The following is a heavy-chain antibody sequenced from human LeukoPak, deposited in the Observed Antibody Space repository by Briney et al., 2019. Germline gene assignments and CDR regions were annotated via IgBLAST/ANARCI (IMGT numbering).Heavy chain of an antibody. CDR2: ISGSGGST. CDR3: AKHYYYDSSGYYPDAFDI. V-gene: IGHV3-23*01. J-gene: IGHJ3*02. D-gene: IGHD3-22*01. Sequence: GGSLRLSCAASGFTFSSYAMSWVRQAPGKGLEWVSAISGSGGSTYYADSVKGRFTISRDNSKNTLYLQMNSLRAEDPAVYYCAKHYYYDSSGYYPDAFDIWGQGTMVTVSS. CDR1: GFTFSSYA.